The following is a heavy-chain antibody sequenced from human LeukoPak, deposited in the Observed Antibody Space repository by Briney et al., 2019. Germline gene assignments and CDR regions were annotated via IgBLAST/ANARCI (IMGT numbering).Heavy chain of an antibody. V-gene: IGHV4-61*02. CDR2: IYTSGST. CDR1: GDSISSGSYY. D-gene: IGHD3-10*01. Sequence: TLSLTCTVSGDSISSGSYYWSWVRQPAGKGLEWIGRIYTSGSTNYNPSLKSRVTISVDTSKNQFSLKLSSVTAADTAVYYCARRPRHYGSGSYHNPWGQGTLVTVSS. J-gene: IGHJ5*02. CDR3: ARRPRHYGSGSYHNP.